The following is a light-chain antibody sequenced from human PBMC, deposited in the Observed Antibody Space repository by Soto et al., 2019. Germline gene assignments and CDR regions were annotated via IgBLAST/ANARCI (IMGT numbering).Light chain of an antibody. CDR3: QQYEDPPGT. CDR2: DTS. V-gene: IGKV1-33*01. Sequence: DIQLTQSPSSLSASVGDRVTFTCQASQGVRNYLNWYQQKSGQAPKLLIHDTSNLQTGVPSRFSGSGSGTDFSFTISSLQPEDIATYYCQQYEDPPGTFGGGTKVDIK. CDR1: QGVRNY. J-gene: IGKJ4*01.